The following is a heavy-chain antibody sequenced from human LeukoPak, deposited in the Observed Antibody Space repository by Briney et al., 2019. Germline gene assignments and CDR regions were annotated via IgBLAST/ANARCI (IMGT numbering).Heavy chain of an antibody. V-gene: IGHV3-9*01. CDR2: ISWNSGSI. CDR1: GFTFDDYA. CDR3: AKGISGSYYYYFDY. Sequence: PGRSLRLSCAASGFTFDDYAMHWVRQAPGKGLEWVSGISWNSGSIGYADSVKGRFTTSRDNAKNSLYLQMNSLRAEDTALYYCAKGISGSYYYYFDYWGQGTLVTVSS. D-gene: IGHD1-26*01. J-gene: IGHJ4*02.